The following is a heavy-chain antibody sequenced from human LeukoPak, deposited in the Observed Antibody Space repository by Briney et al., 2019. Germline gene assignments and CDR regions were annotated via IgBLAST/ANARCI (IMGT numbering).Heavy chain of an antibody. CDR3: ARGGYCSSTSCYRDYYYMDV. CDR2: ISWNSGSI. V-gene: IGHV3-9*01. Sequence: GGSLRLSCAASGFTFDDYAMHWVRQAPGKGLEWVSGISWNSGSIGYADSVKGRFTISRDNAKNSLYLQMNSLRAEDTALYHCARGGYCSSTSCYRDYYYMDVWGKGTTVTVSS. CDR1: GFTFDDYA. D-gene: IGHD2-2*01. J-gene: IGHJ6*03.